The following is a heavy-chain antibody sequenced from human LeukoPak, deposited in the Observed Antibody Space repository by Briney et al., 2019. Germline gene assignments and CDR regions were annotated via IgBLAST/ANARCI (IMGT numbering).Heavy chain of an antibody. CDR2: VYSTGTT. Sequence: SETLSLTCTVSGGSISGYYWSWIRQAAGKGLEWIGRVYSTGTTNYNPSLVSRATLSIDTSKNQFSLKVRSVTAADTAVYFCARGSYGGDTGYYFDHWGQGTLVTVSS. CDR3: ARGSYGGDTGYYFDH. CDR1: GGSISGYY. D-gene: IGHD4-23*01. J-gene: IGHJ4*02. V-gene: IGHV4-4*07.